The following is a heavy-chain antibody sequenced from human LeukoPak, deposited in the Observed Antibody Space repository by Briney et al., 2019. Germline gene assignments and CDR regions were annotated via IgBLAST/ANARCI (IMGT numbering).Heavy chain of an antibody. V-gene: IGHV4-39*01. CDR1: GDSISSGFYY. CDR2: IYYSGST. D-gene: IGHD3-10*01. CDR3: ARHPKSCARGVFITGKACWFDP. J-gene: IGHJ5*02. Sequence: PSETLSLTCTVSGDSISSGFYYWGWIRQPPGKGLEWIGSIYYSGSTYYNPSLKSRVSISVDTSKNQFSLKLSSVTAADTAVYYCARHPKSCARGVFITGKACWFDPWGQGTLVTVSS.